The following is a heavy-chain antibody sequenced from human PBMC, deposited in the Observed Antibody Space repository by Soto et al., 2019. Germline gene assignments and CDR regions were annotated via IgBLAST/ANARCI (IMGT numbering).Heavy chain of an antibody. V-gene: IGHV3-23*01. CDR2: ISGSGGST. J-gene: IGHJ4*02. Sequence: GGSLRLSCAASGFTFSSYAMIWVRQAPGKGLEWVSAISGSGGSTYYADSVKGRFTISRDNSKNTLYLQMNSLRDEYTAVYYWAKDLRVEAVVSFAYGGQGTLVPVSS. D-gene: IGHD3-22*01. CDR3: AKDLRVEAVVSFAY. CDR1: GFTFSSYA.